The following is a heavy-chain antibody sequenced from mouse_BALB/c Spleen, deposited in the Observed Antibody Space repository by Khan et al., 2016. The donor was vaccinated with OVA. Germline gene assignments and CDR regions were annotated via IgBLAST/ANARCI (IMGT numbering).Heavy chain of an antibody. D-gene: IGHD1-1*01. V-gene: IGHV1-7*01. Sequence: QIQLVQSGAELAKPGASVKMSCKASGYTFTNYWMHWVKQRPGQGLEWIGYINPSTDYTEYNQKFKDKASLTADKSSSTAYMQLTSLTSEDSALYYCVNHGSSSGWFTYWGQGTLVTVSA. J-gene: IGHJ3*01. CDR2: INPSTDYT. CDR1: GYTFTNYW. CDR3: VNHGSSSGWFTY.